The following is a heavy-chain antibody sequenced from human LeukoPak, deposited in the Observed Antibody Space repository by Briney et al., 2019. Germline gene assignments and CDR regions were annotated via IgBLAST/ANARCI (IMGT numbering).Heavy chain of an antibody. CDR3: ASSADYGGNPLDY. CDR1: GGSISSYF. V-gene: IGHV4-59*01. D-gene: IGHD4-23*01. J-gene: IGHJ4*02. CDR2: ISNSGST. Sequence: SETLSLTCIVSGGSISSYFWSWIRQPPGKGLEWIGYISNSGSTNYNPSLKSRVTISADTSKNQFSLKLSSVTAADTAVYYCASSADYGGNPLDYWGQGTLVTVSS.